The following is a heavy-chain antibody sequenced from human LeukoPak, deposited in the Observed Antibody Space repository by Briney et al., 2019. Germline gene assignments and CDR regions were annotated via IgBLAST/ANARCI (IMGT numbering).Heavy chain of an antibody. J-gene: IGHJ6*03. CDR1: GFTFSNAW. CDR2: IKSKTDAGTT. D-gene: IGHD6-13*01. CDR3: ARGAGSSWPYYYYYMDV. V-gene: IGHV3-15*01. Sequence: GSLRLSCAASGFTFSNAWMSWVRQAPGKGLEWVGRIKSKTDAGTTDYAAPVKGRFTISRDDSKNTLYLQMNSLRAEDTAVYYCARGAGSSWPYYYYYMDVWGKGTTVTVSS.